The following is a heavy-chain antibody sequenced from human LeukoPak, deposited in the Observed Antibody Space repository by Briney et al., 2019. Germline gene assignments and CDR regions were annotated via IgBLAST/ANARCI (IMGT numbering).Heavy chain of an antibody. V-gene: IGHV4-34*01. CDR2: INHSGST. CDR3: AKLAAAGLDAFDI. D-gene: IGHD6-13*01. J-gene: IGHJ3*02. CDR1: GGSFSGYY. Sequence: PPETLSLTCAAYGGSFSGYYWSWIRQPPGKGLEWIGEINHSGSTNYNPSLKSRVTISVDTSKNQFSLKLSSVTAADTAVYYCAKLAAAGLDAFDIWGQGTMVTVSS.